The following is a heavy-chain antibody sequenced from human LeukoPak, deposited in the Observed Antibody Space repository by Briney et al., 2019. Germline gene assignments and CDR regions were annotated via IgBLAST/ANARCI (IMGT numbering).Heavy chain of an antibody. CDR2: INPSGGST. V-gene: IGHV1-46*01. J-gene: IGHJ5*02. D-gene: IGHD6-6*01. Sequence: ASVQVSCKASGYTFTSYYMHWLGQPPGQGLAWMGIINPSGGSTSYAQKFQGRVTMTRDMSTSTVYMELSSLRSEDTAVYYCARADSSSHNWFDPWGQGTLVTVSS. CDR3: ARADSSSHNWFDP. CDR1: GYTFTSYY.